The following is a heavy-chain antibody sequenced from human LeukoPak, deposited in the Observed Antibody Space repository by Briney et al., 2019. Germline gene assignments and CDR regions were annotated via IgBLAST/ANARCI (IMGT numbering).Heavy chain of an antibody. Sequence: GGSLRLSCAASGFTFSSYEMNWVRQGPGKGLEWVSYIIRSGSTIYYADSVRGRFTISRDNAKTSLYLQMNSLSAEATAVYYCARDGSVVRGVIIRGDSFDYWGPGTLVTVSS. CDR3: ARDGSVVRGVIIRGDSFDY. J-gene: IGHJ4*02. D-gene: IGHD3-10*01. CDR1: GFTFSSYE. V-gene: IGHV3-48*03. CDR2: IIRSGSTI.